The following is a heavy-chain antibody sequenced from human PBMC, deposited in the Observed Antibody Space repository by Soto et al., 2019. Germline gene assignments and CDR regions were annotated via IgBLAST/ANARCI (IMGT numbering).Heavy chain of an antibody. CDR3: ARDLDGSGAYSTDF. CDR1: GYTFPNYG. CDR2: ISAYKTNI. J-gene: IGHJ4*02. D-gene: IGHD3-10*01. V-gene: IGHV1-18*01. Sequence: QVQLVQSGAEVKKPGASVKVSCKASGYTFPNYGITWVRQAPGQGLEWMGWISAYKTNIKYAQKFQGRVTLTTDTSTSTAYMELRSLRSDDTAIYYCARDLDGSGAYSTDFWGQGTLVTGSS.